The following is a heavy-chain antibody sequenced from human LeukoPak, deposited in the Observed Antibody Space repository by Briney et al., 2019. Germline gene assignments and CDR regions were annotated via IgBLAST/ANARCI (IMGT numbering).Heavy chain of an antibody. V-gene: IGHV4-34*01. CDR2: INHSGST. CDR3: ARVLLWFGELPYYFDY. D-gene: IGHD3-10*01. J-gene: IGHJ4*02. Sequence: SETLSLTCAVHGGSFSGYYWSWIRQPPGKGLEWIGEINHSGSTNYNPSLKSRVTISVDTSKNQFSLKLSSVTAADTAVYYCARVLLWFGELPYYFDYWGQGTLVTVSS. CDR1: GGSFSGYY.